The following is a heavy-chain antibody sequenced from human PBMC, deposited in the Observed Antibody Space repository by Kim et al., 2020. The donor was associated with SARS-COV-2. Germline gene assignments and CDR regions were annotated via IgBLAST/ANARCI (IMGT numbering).Heavy chain of an antibody. J-gene: IGHJ4*02. CDR1: GYTFTSYG. V-gene: IGHV1-18*01. CDR2: ISAYNGNT. CDR3: ARVKKYYYDSSGYYWGAIDY. D-gene: IGHD3-22*01. Sequence: ASVKVSCKASGYTFTSYGISWVRQAPGQGLEWMGWISAYNGNTNYAQKLQGRVTMTTDTSTSTAYMELRSLRSDDTAVYYCARVKKYYYDSSGYYWGAIDYWGQGTLVTVSS.